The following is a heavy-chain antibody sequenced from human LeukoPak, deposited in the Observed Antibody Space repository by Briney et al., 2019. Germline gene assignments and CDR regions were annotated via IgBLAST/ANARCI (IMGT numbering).Heavy chain of an antibody. Sequence: SETLSLTCTVSGCSISSSSYYGGWIRQPPGKGLEWIGSIYYSGSTYYNPSLKSRVTISVDTSKNQFSLKLSSVTAADTAVYYWPRNEAPGACSDEYFQHWGQGTVVTVSS. V-gene: IGHV4-39*01. J-gene: IGHJ1*01. CDR3: PRNEAPGACSDEYFQH. D-gene: IGHD3-10*02. CDR1: GCSISSSSYY. CDR2: IYYSGST.